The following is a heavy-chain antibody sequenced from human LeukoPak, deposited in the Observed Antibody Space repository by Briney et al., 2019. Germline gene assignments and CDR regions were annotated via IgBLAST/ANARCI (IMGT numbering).Heavy chain of an antibody. CDR2: IYYSGST. CDR1: GGSISSYY. Sequence: SETLSLTCTVSGGSISSYYWSWIRQPPGKGLEWIGYIYYSGSTNYNPSLKSRVTISVDTSKNQFSLRLSSVTAADTAVYYCARLTFFYYFDYWGQGTLVTVSS. D-gene: IGHD2/OR15-2a*01. CDR3: ARLTFFYYFDY. V-gene: IGHV4-59*08. J-gene: IGHJ4*02.